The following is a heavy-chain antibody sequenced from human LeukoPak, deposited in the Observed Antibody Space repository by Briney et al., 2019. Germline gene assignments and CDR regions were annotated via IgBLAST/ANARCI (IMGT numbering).Heavy chain of an antibody. CDR2: INHSGST. CDR3: ARWGRGYSYVSDY. J-gene: IGHJ4*02. V-gene: IGHV4-34*01. CDR1: GGSFSGYY. D-gene: IGHD5-18*01. Sequence: PSETLSLTCAVYGGSFSGYYWSWIRQPPGKGLAWIGEINHSGSTNYNPSLKSRVTISVDTSKNQFSLKLSSVTAADTAVYYCARWGRGYSYVSDYWGQGTLVTVSS.